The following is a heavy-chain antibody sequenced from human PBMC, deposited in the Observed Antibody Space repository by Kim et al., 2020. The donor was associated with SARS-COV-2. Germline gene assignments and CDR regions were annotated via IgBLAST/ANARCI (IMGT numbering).Heavy chain of an antibody. CDR2: IYYTGTT. CDR1: GCSITTGAYY. J-gene: IGHJ5*02. D-gene: IGHD3-3*01. Sequence: SETLSLTCTVSGCSITTGAYYWSWNRQPPGKGLEWIGYIYYTGTTFDNPSFRMLVTISVDTANNHFFLKLSSVIAADTAVYYCARAALPFWSGYSVNWFDPWGPGARVTVS. V-gene: IGHV4-31*01. CDR3: ARAALPFWSGYSVNWFDP.